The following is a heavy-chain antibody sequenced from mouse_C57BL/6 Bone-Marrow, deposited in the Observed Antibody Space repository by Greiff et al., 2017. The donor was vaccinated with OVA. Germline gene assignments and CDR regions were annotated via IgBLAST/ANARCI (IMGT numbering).Heavy chain of an antibody. Sequence: QVQLQQPGAELVRPGTSVKLSCKASGYTFTSYWMHWVKQRPGQGLEWIGVIDPSDSYTNYNQKFKGPATLTVETSSSTAYMQLSSLTSEDSAVYYCAREGAYYSNYDYYAMDYWGQGTSVTVSS. J-gene: IGHJ4*01. CDR3: AREGAYYSNYDYYAMDY. D-gene: IGHD2-5*01. CDR2: IDPSDSYT. CDR1: GYTFTSYW. V-gene: IGHV1-59*01.